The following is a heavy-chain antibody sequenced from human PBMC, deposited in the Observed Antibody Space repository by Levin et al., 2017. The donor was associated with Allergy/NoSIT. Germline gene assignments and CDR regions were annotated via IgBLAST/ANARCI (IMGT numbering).Heavy chain of an antibody. V-gene: IGHV3-21*01. CDR2: ISSSSSYI. CDR1: GFTFSSYS. J-gene: IGHJ5*02. Sequence: GGSLRLSCAASGFTFSSYSMNWVRQAPGKGLEWVSSISSSSSYIYYADSVKGRFTISRDNAKNSLYLQMNSLRAEDTAVYYCARDRGIVGATNWFDPWGQGTLVTVSS. D-gene: IGHD1-26*01. CDR3: ARDRGIVGATNWFDP.